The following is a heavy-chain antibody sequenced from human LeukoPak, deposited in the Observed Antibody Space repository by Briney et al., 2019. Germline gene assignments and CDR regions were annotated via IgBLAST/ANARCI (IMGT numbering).Heavy chain of an antibody. V-gene: IGHV3-23*01. CDR2: IGGRGDTT. Sequence: GGSLRLSCSASGFTFTNFAMSWVRQAPGKGLEWVSTIGGRGDTTFYADSVKGRFTISRDNSKTTLYLQMNSLRAEDTAVYYCAKDLSDMGCANGVCYIDYWGQGTLVTVSS. CDR1: GFTFTNFA. CDR3: AKDLSDMGCANGVCYIDY. J-gene: IGHJ4*02. D-gene: IGHD2-8*01.